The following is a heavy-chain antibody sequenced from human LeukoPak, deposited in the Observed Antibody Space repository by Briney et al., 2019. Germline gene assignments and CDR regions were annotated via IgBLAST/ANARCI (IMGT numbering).Heavy chain of an antibody. CDR1: GGSISSYY. J-gene: IGHJ4*02. CDR2: ICYSGST. CDR3: ARHSGIAVAGADFDY. V-gene: IGHV4-59*08. D-gene: IGHD6-19*01. Sequence: PSETLSLTCTVSGGSISSYYWSWIRQPPGKGLEWLGYICYSGSTNYNPSLKSRVTISVDTSKNQFSLKLSSVTAADTAVYYCARHSGIAVAGADFDYWGQGTLVTVSS.